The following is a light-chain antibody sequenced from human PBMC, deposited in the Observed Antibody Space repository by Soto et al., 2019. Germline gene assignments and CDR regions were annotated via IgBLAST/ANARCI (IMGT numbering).Light chain of an antibody. J-gene: IGKJ4*01. Sequence: EIVLSQSPATLSLSPGERATLSCRASQSISNNLGWYQQKPGQGPRLLIYDTSNRATGIPARFSGGGSGTDFTLTISSLEAEAVAVYYCQQRSNWPPTFGGGTKVEIK. CDR3: QQRSNWPPT. CDR2: DTS. V-gene: IGKV3-11*01. CDR1: QSISNN.